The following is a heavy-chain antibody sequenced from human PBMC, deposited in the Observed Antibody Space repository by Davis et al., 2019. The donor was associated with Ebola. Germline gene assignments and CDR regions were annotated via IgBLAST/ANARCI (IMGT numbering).Heavy chain of an antibody. CDR2: INPSGGST. CDR1: GYSFTNYY. V-gene: IGHV1-46*01. J-gene: IGHJ4*02. CDR3: ARDSRTNFGVVIPIHY. Sequence: ASVPVSCKASGYSFTNYYIYWVRQAPGQGLEWMGIINPSGGSTSYAQKFQGRVTMTAYTSTSSVYMELSSLRSEDTAIYYCARDSRTNFGVVIPIHYWGQGAMVTVSS. D-gene: IGHD3-3*01.